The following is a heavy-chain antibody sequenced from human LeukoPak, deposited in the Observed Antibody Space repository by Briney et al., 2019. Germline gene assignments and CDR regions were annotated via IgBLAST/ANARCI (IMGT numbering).Heavy chain of an antibody. D-gene: IGHD2-2*01. CDR3: ARNPAVPAAIAVYYYYGMDV. Sequence: SGTLSLTCAVSGGSISSSNWWSWVRQPPGKGLEWIGEIYRSGSTNYNPSLKSRVTISVDKSKNQFSLKLSSVTAADTAVYYCARNPAVPAAIAVYYYYGMDVWGQGTTVTVSS. CDR1: GGSISSSNW. J-gene: IGHJ6*02. CDR2: IYRSGST. V-gene: IGHV4-4*02.